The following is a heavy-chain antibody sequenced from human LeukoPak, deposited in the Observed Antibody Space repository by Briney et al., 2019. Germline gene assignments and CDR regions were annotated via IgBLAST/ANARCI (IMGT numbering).Heavy chain of an antibody. CDR1: GGSFSGFY. V-gene: IGHV4-34*01. D-gene: IGHD6-25*01. J-gene: IGHJ5*02. CDR3: ARVAGYLPTRWFDP. CDR2: INYTGST. Sequence: SETLSLTCAVYGGSFSGFYWSWIRHVPGKGLEWIGEINYTGSTSYNPSLKSRVTISVDTSQNQFFLLLTSVAAADTAVYYCARVAGYLPTRWFDPWGQGTHVTVSS.